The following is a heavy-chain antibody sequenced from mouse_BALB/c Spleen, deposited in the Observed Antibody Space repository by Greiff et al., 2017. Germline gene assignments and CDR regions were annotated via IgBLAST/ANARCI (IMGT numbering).Heavy chain of an antibody. CDR2: INPSNGRT. J-gene: IGHJ4*01. D-gene: IGHD4-1*02. CDR3: ARSPTGFYAMDY. V-gene: IGHV1S81*02. CDR1: GYTFTSYW. Sequence: QVQLQQPGAELVKPGASVKLSCKASGYTFTSYWMHWVKQRPGQGLEWIGEINPSNGRTNYNEKFKSKATLTVDKSSSTAYMQLSSLTSEDSAVYDCARSPTGFYAMDYWGQGTSVTVSS.